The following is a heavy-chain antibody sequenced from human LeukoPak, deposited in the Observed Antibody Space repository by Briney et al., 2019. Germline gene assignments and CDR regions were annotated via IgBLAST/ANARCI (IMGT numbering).Heavy chain of an antibody. D-gene: IGHD2-2*01. J-gene: IGHJ5*02. CDR3: AKAGGYCSSTSCYPNWFDP. CDR2: IIGSGGST. V-gene: IGHV3-23*01. Sequence: GGSLRLSCAASGFTFSSYAMSWVRQAPGKGLEWVSAIIGSGGSTYYADSVKGRVTISRDNSKNTLYLQMNSLRAEDTAVYYCAKAGGYCSSTSCYPNWFDPWGPGTLVTVSS. CDR1: GFTFSSYA.